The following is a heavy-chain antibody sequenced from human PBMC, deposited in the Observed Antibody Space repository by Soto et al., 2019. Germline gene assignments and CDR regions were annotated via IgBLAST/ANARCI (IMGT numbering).Heavy chain of an antibody. Sequence: EVQLVESGGGLVQPGGSLRLSCAASGFTFSSYSMNWVRQAPGKGLEWVSDISSSSSTIYYADSVKGRFTISRDNAKNSLYVKMNILRAVDRAVDYCARWLFGAEIVIPGGFDYWGQGTLVTVSS. CDR1: GFTFSSYS. CDR3: ARWLFGAEIVIPGGFDY. CDR2: ISSSSSTI. V-gene: IGHV3-48*04. J-gene: IGHJ4*02. D-gene: IGHD3-16*02.